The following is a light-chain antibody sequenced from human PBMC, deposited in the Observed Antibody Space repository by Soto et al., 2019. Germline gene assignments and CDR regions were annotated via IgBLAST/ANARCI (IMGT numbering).Light chain of an antibody. CDR3: QQLNSYPRT. Sequence: IQLTQSPSSLSASVGDRVTITCRASQGISTYLAWYQQKPGKAPKLLIYGASTLQSGVPSRFSGSGSGTDFTLTISSLQHEDFATYYCQQLNSYPRTFGPGTKVDIK. CDR1: QGISTY. CDR2: GAS. J-gene: IGKJ3*01. V-gene: IGKV1-9*01.